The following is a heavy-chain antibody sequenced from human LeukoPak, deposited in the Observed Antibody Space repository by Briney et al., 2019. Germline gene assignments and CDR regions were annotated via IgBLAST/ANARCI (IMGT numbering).Heavy chain of an antibody. J-gene: IGHJ5*02. Sequence: GGSLRLSCAASGFAFNFYAMTRVRQAPGKRLQWVSTINASGGNTYYAESVRGRFTISRDNSKDTLYLQLNSLTAEDTAIYYCAKPISGGLAVSADWFDPWGQGTLVAVSS. CDR2: INASGGNT. CDR1: GFAFNFYA. V-gene: IGHV3-23*01. D-gene: IGHD6-19*01. CDR3: AKPISGGLAVSADWFDP.